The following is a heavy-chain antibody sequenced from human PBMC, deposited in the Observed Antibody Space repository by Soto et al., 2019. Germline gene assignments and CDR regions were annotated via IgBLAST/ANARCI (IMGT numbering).Heavy chain of an antibody. CDR3: AREETTTVTPYFDY. V-gene: IGHV1-46*03. Sequence: ASVKVSCKASGYTFTSYYMHWVEQPPGKGLEWMGIINPSGGSTSYAQKFQGRVTMTRDTSTSTVYMELSSLRSEDTAVYYCAREETTTVTPYFDYWGQGTLVTVSS. CDR2: INPSGGST. J-gene: IGHJ4*02. CDR1: GYTFTSYY. D-gene: IGHD4-17*01.